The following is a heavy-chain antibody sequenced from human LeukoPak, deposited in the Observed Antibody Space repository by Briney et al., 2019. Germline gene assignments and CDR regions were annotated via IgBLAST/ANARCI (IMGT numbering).Heavy chain of an antibody. Sequence: SETLSLTCTVSGGSISRYYWSWIRQPAGKGLEWIANIYHSGSTYYNPSLKSRVTISVNTSKNQFSLKLSSVTAADTAVYYCARLAGTGAAAGAFDYWGQGTLITVSS. D-gene: IGHD3/OR15-3a*01. V-gene: IGHV4-59*08. CDR3: ARLAGTGAAAGAFDY. CDR2: IYHSGST. J-gene: IGHJ4*02. CDR1: GGSISRYY.